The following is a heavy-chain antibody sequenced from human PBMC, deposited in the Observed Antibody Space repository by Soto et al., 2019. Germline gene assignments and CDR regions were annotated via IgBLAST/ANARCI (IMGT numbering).Heavy chain of an antibody. CDR2: IYYSGST. Sequence: SETLSLTCSVSGGTISSGGYYWSWIRQHPGKGLEWIGYIYYSGSTYHNPPLKSRVTISVDTSKNQFSLKLSSVTAADTAVYYCARVMIVSSGYYYMDVWGKGTTVTVSS. J-gene: IGHJ6*03. V-gene: IGHV4-31*03. D-gene: IGHD6-19*01. CDR1: GGTISSGGYY. CDR3: ARVMIVSSGYYYMDV.